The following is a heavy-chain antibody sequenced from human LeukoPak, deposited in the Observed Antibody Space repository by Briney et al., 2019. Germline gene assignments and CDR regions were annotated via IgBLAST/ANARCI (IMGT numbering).Heavy chain of an antibody. Sequence: PGGSLRLSCAASGFTFSSYAMSWVRQAPGKGLEWVSAISGSGGSTYYADSVKGRFTISRDNSKNTLYLQMNSLRAEDTAVYYCAKGNIVAAAGPLYYYYGMDVWGQGTTVTVSS. CDR2: ISGSGGST. D-gene: IGHD6-13*01. V-gene: IGHV3-23*01. J-gene: IGHJ6*02. CDR3: AKGNIVAAAGPLYYYYGMDV. CDR1: GFTFSSYA.